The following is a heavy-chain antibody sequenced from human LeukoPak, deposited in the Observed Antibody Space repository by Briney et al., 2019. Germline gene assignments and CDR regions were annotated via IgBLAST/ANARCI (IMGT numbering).Heavy chain of an antibody. CDR1: GFTVSSND. V-gene: IGHV3-30*02. Sequence: QAGGSLRLSCAASGFTVSSNDMSWVRQAPGKGLAWVAFIRYDGSNKYYADSVKGRFTISRDNSKNTLYLQMNSLRAEDTAVYYCAKDLVGYQLSMNWFDPWGQGTLVTVSS. D-gene: IGHD2-2*01. CDR2: IRYDGSNK. J-gene: IGHJ5*02. CDR3: AKDLVGYQLSMNWFDP.